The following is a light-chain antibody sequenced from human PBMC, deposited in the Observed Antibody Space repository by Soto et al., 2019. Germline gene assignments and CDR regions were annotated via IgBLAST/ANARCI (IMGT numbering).Light chain of an antibody. V-gene: IGLV8-61*01. CDR3: VLYMGSGIWV. J-gene: IGLJ3*02. Sequence: QAVVTQEPSFSVSPGGTVTLTCGLSSGSVSTSYYPSWYQQTPGQAPRTLIYSTNTRSSGVPDRFSGSILGNKAALTITGVQADDESDYYCVLYMGSGIWVVGGGTKVTVL. CDR2: STN. CDR1: SGSVSTSYY.